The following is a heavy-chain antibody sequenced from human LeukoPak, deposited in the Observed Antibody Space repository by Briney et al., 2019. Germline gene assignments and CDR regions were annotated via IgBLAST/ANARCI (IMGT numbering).Heavy chain of an antibody. CDR3: AREGGLTIIVDY. V-gene: IGHV3-21*01. Sequence: PGGSLRLSCAASGFTFSSYSMNWVRQAPGKGLEWVSSISSSSSYIYYADSVKGQFTISRDNAKNSLYLQMNSLRAEDTAVYYCAREGGLTIIVDYWGQGTLVTVSS. D-gene: IGHD3-22*01. CDR1: GFTFSSYS. J-gene: IGHJ4*02. CDR2: ISSSSSYI.